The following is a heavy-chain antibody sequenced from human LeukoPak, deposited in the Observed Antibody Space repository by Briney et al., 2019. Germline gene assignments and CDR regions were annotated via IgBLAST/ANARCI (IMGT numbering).Heavy chain of an antibody. D-gene: IGHD7-27*01. CDR3: ARDGNWGPSYYFDY. J-gene: IGHJ4*02. Sequence: PSETLSLTCTVSGGSISSYYWSWIRQPPGKGLEWIGNIYYSGSTNHSPSLKSRVTISVDTSKNQFSLKLSSVTAADTAVYYCARDGNWGPSYYFDYWGQGTLVTVSS. CDR1: GGSISSYY. V-gene: IGHV4-59*12. CDR2: IYYSGST.